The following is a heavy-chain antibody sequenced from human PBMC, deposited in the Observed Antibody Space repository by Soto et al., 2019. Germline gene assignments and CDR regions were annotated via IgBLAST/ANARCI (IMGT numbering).Heavy chain of an antibody. CDR3: ASYSSGYYYQDY. CDR1: GGSISSSSYY. V-gene: IGHV4-39*01. Sequence: PSETLSLTCTVSGGSISSSSYYWGWIRQPPGKGLEWIGSIYYSGSTYYNPSLKSRVTISVDTSKNQFSLKLSSVTAADTAVYDCASYSSGYYYQDYWGQGTPVTVSS. D-gene: IGHD3-22*01. CDR2: IYYSGST. J-gene: IGHJ4*02.